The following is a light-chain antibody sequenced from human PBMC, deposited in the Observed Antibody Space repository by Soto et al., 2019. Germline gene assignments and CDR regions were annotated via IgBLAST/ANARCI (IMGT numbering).Light chain of an antibody. CDR3: CSYAGSYTLL. CDR1: SSDVGGYNY. J-gene: IGLJ2*01. CDR2: NVN. V-gene: IGLV2-11*01. Sequence: QSALTQPASVSGSPGQSITISCTGTSSDVGGYNYVSWYQEHPGKAPKLILYNVNERPSGVPDRFSGSKSGNTASLTISGLQAEDEADYHCCSYAGSYTLLFGGGTKLTVL.